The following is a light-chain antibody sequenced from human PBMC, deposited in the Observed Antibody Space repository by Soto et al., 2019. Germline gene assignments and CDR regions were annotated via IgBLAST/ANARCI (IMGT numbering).Light chain of an antibody. CDR3: QERSYWPRVT. J-gene: IGKJ4*01. CDR1: QSVRSY. CDR2: DAS. V-gene: IGKV3-11*01. Sequence: EIVLTQSPATLSLSPGEGATLYCRASQSVRSYLAWYQQKPGKAPRLLIYDASNRATGIPARFSGSGSGTDFTLSISSLEPEDFGLYYCQERSYWPRVTFGGGTKVETK.